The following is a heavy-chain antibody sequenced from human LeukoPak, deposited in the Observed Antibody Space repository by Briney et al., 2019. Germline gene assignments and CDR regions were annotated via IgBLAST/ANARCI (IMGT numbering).Heavy chain of an antibody. V-gene: IGHV3-48*02. Sequence: GGSLRLSCAASGFTFSRYSMNWVREAPGKGLEWVSYISSSSRTMYYADSVKGRFTISRDNAKNSLYLQMNSLRDDDTAVYYCAKTGSAVAGPLDYWGQGTLVTVSS. CDR3: AKTGSAVAGPLDY. D-gene: IGHD6-19*01. CDR1: GFTFSRYS. J-gene: IGHJ4*02. CDR2: ISSSSRTM.